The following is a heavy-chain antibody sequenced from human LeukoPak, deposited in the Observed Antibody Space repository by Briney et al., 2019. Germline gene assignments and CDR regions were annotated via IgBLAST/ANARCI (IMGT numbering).Heavy chain of an antibody. CDR3: ARVYYGSGSYLDDY. CDR2: IYYSGST. J-gene: IGHJ4*02. V-gene: IGHV4-31*03. Sequence: SETLSLTCTVSGGSISSGGYYWSWIRQHPGKGLEWIVYIYYSGSTYYNPSLKSRVTISVDTSKNQFSLRLSSVTAADTAVYYCARVYYGSGSYLDDYWGQGTLVTVSS. CDR1: GGSISSGGYY. D-gene: IGHD3-10*01.